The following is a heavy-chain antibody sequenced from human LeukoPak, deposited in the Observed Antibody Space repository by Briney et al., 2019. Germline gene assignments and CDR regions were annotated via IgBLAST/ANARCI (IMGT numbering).Heavy chain of an antibody. D-gene: IGHD2-2*01. V-gene: IGHV1-69*05. CDR1: KGTFDSYG. CDR2: VMAIFGRE. CDR3: ARDTSCFRD. J-gene: IGHJ4*02. Sequence: SVKVSCKAPKGTFDSYGISWVRQAPGQGLEWMGGVMAIFGREKYGQRFQGRVTMTTDTSTSTAYMELRSLRSDDTAVYYCARDTSCFRDWGQGTLVTVSS.